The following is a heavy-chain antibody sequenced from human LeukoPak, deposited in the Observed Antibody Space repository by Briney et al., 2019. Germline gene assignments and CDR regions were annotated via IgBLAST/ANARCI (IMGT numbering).Heavy chain of an antibody. D-gene: IGHD3-22*01. V-gene: IGHV1-69*04. CDR3: AREGYYDSRARADWFDP. CDR2: LIPTLGIA. Sequence: SVKVSCKASGGTFSSYTISWVRQAPGQGLEWMGRLIPTLGIANYAQKFQGRVTITADKSTSTAYMELSSLRSEDTAVYYCAREGYYDSRARADWFDPWGQGTLVTVSS. J-gene: IGHJ5*02. CDR1: GGTFSSYT.